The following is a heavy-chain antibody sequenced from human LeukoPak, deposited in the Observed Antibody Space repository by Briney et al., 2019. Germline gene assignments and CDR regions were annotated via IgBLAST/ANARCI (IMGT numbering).Heavy chain of an antibody. CDR3: ARQFIWFGELSP. D-gene: IGHD3-10*01. CDR2: IYPGDSDT. V-gene: IGHV5-51*01. CDR1: GYTFTNYW. J-gene: IGHJ5*02. Sequence: GESLKISCKASGYTFTNYWIGWVRQMPGKGLEWMGIIYPGDSDTRYSPSFRGQVIISADKSIRTAYLQWTSLKASDTAMYYCARQFIWFGELSPWGQGTLVTVSS.